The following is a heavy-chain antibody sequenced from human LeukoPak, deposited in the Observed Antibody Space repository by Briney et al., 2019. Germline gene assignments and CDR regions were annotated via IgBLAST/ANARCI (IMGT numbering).Heavy chain of an antibody. CDR1: GYTFTGYY. V-gene: IGHV1-2*02. CDR3: ARDPPSVYCSSTSCYRGPYNWFDP. J-gene: IGHJ5*02. Sequence: ASVKVSCKASGYTFTGYYMHWVRQAPGQGLEWMGWINPNSGGTNYAQKFQGRVTMTRDTSISTAYMELSRLRSDDTAVYYCARDPPSVYCSSTSCYRGPYNWFDPWGQGTLVIVSS. D-gene: IGHD2-2*01. CDR2: INPNSGGT.